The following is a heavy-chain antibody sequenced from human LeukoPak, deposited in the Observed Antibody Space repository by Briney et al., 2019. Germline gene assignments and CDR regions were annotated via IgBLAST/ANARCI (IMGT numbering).Heavy chain of an antibody. J-gene: IGHJ4*02. V-gene: IGHV3-53*01. CDR1: GFTVSSNY. Sequence: PGGSLRLSCAASGFTVSSNYMSWVRQAPGKGLEWVSVIYSGGSTYYADSVKGRFTISRDNAKNSLYLQMNSLRAEGTAVYYCARTISSGWGVWYFDYWGQGTLVTVSS. D-gene: IGHD6-19*01. CDR2: IYSGGST. CDR3: ARTISSGWGVWYFDY.